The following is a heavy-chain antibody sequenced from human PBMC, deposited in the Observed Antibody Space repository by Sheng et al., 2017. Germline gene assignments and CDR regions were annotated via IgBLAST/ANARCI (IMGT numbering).Heavy chain of an antibody. Sequence: EVQLVESGGGLVKPGGSLKLSCAASGFTFSHYNMNWVRQAPGKGLEWVSSISISSNYIYYTDSVKGRFTISRDNAKNSLYLQMNSLRAEDTAIYYCARATHSSNWYARFVSYYYYMDLWGKGTTVAVSS. CDR2: ISISSNYI. V-gene: IGHV3-21*02. J-gene: IGHJ6*03. CDR1: GFTFSHYN. CDR3: ARATHSSNWYARFVSYYYYMDL. D-gene: IGHD6-13*01.